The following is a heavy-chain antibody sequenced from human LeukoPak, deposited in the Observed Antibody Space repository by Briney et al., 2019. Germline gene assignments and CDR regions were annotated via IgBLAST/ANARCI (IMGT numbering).Heavy chain of an antibody. Sequence: PGGSLRLSCAASGFSFSTTWMTWVRQTPGKGLELVANINIDGSQRYHADSVEGRFTISRDNVKNTLYLQMSSLRVEDTAVYYCAKEGFDSWGQGTLVTVSS. CDR3: AKEGFDS. J-gene: IGHJ4*02. V-gene: IGHV3-7*03. CDR1: GFSFSTTW. CDR2: INIDGSQR.